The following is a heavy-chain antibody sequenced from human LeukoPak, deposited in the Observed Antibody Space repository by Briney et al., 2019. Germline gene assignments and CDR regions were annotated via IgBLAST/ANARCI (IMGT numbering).Heavy chain of an antibody. Sequence: GGSLRFSCAASGFTFSTYAMSWVRQAPGKGLEWFSTISGSGANTYYADSVRGRFTISRDNSKNTLYLQMNSLRAEDTAVYYCARAVGVTAIHNAFDIWGQGTMVTVSS. J-gene: IGHJ3*02. CDR2: ISGSGANT. D-gene: IGHD2-21*02. CDR3: ARAVGVTAIHNAFDI. CDR1: GFTFSTYA. V-gene: IGHV3-23*01.